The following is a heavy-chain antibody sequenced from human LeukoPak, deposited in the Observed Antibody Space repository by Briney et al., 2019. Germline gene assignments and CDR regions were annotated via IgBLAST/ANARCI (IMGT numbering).Heavy chain of an antibody. CDR2: ISYDGTKI. V-gene: IGHV3-30*04. CDR3: ARDLVVATGPDY. CDR1: EFSFSSYP. D-gene: IGHD5-12*01. J-gene: IGHJ4*02. Sequence: PGRSLRLSCAASEFSFSSYPMHWVRQAPGKGLDWVAVISYDGTKIFYADSVKGRFTISRDNSKNTLYLQMNSLRAEDTAVYYCARDLVVATGPDYWGQGTLVTVPS.